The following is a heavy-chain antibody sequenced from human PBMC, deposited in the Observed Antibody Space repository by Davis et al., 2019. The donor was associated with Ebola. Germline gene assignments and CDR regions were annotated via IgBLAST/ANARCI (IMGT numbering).Heavy chain of an antibody. CDR1: GGSISSGGYY. J-gene: IGHJ4*02. V-gene: IGHV4-31*03. D-gene: IGHD2-15*01. CDR2: IYYSGST. CDR3: ASRYCSGGTCPLEY. Sequence: SETLSLTCTVSGGSISSGGYYWSWIRQHPGKGLEWIGYIYYSGSTYYNPSLKSRLTTSVDTSKNQFSLNLSSVTAADTAVYYCASRYCSGGTCPLEYWGQGTLVTVSS.